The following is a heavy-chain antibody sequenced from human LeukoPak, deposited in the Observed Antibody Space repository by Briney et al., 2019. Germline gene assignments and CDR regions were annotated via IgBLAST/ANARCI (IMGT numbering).Heavy chain of an antibody. CDR1: GFTFSRYW. J-gene: IGHJ3*02. CDR2: INSDGSTT. CDR3: ARPICDGDCLGSFDI. V-gene: IGHV3-74*01. Sequence: GGSLRLSWAASGFTFSRYWMHWVRQAPGKGLVWVSHINSDGSTTNYADSVKGRFTISRDNAKNTLYPQMNSLRAEDTAVYYCARPICDGDCLGSFDIWGQGTMVTVS. D-gene: IGHD2-21*02.